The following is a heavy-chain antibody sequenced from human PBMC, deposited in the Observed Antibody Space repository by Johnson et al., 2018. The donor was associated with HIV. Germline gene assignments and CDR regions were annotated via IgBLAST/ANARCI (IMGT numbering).Heavy chain of an antibody. CDR1: GFTFSSYG. V-gene: IGHV3-33*06. CDR2: IWYDGSNK. Sequence: VQLVESGGGVVQPGRSLRLSCTASGFTFSSYGLHWVRQAPGKGLEWVAVIWYDGSNKYYADSVKGRFTISRDNSKNTLYLQMNSLRAEDTAVYYCAKDRWYDSSGKSANLADDAFDIWGQGTMVTVSS. CDR3: AKDRWYDSSGKSANLADDAFDI. J-gene: IGHJ3*02. D-gene: IGHD3-22*01.